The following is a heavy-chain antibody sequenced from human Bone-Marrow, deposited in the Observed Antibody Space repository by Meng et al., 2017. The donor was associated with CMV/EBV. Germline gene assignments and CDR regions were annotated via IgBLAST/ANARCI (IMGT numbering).Heavy chain of an antibody. Sequence: GGSLRLSCEASGFIFSNDEMNWVRQAPGKGLEWVSYISNSGTTKHYADSVKGRFVISRDNAKNSLYLQMNSLRAEDTDVYYWARDEGVDFGSGPGGGNDYWGQGTLVTVSS. CDR3: ARDEGVDFGSGPGGGNDY. CDR2: ISNSGTTK. J-gene: IGHJ4*02. D-gene: IGHD3-3*01. CDR1: GFIFSNDE. V-gene: IGHV3-48*03.